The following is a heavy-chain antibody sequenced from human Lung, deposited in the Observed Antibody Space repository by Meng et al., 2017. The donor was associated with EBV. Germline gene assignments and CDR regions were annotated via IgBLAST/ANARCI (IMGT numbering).Heavy chain of an antibody. V-gene: IGHV4-34*01. CDR2: INHSGST. D-gene: IGHD6-13*01. CDR3: ARGGWSSSWGN. J-gene: IGHJ4*02. CDR1: GGVCSGYY. Sequence: VQLQQWGAGLFKPSETLSLACACDGGVCSGYYWSWVRQPPGKGLEWIGEINHSGSTNYNPSLKSRVTISVDTSKNQFSLKLSSVTAADTAVYYCARGGWSSSWGNWGQGTLVTVSS.